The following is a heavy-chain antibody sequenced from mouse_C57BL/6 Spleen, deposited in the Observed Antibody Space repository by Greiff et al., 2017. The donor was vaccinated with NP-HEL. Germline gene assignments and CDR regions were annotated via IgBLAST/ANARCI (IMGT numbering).Heavy chain of an antibody. D-gene: IGHD1-1*01. CDR2: IDPSDSET. J-gene: IGHJ1*03. Sequence: VKLQQPGAELVRPGSSVKLSCKASGYTFTSYWMHWVKQRPIQGLEWIGNIDPSDSETHYNQKFKDKATLTVDKSSSTAYMQLSSLTSEDSAVYYCARRGTTVVDWYFDVWGTGTTVTVSS. CDR1: GYTFTSYW. CDR3: ARRGTTVVDWYFDV. V-gene: IGHV1-52*01.